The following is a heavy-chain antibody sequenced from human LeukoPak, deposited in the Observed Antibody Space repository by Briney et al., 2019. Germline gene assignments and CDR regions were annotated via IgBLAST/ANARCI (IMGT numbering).Heavy chain of an antibody. Sequence: GRSLRLSCAASGFTFSNYAMHWVRQAPGKGLEWVAVISYDGSNKYYADSVKGRFTISRDNSKNTLYLQMNSLRAEDTAVYYCAKEGPGSYLDYWGQGTLVTVSS. CDR2: ISYDGSNK. CDR1: GFTFSNYA. J-gene: IGHJ4*02. D-gene: IGHD1-26*01. V-gene: IGHV3-30-3*01. CDR3: AKEGPGSYLDY.